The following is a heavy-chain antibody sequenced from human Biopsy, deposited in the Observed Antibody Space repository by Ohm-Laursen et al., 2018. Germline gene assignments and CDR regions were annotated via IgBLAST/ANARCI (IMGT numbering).Heavy chain of an antibody. CDR2: IFYRGST. D-gene: IGHD3-22*01. CDR3: ARDDDTSGYYYVS. J-gene: IGHJ5*02. V-gene: IGHV4-39*01. Sequence: TLSLTCTVSGGSISNNNYNWGWIRQPPGKGLEWIGSIFYRGSTNYKPSLKSRVKISVDTSKNQFSLKLNSVTAADTAVYYCARDDDTSGYYYVSWGQGTLVTVSS. CDR1: GGSISNNNYN.